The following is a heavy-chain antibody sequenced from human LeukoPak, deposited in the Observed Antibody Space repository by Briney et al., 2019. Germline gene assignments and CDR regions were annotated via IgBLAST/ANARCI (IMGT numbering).Heavy chain of an antibody. D-gene: IGHD5-12*01. CDR1: GFTFSDYY. CDR3: AVSGYDLGIIVY. CDR2: ISSSGSTI. Sequence: GGSLRLSCAASGFTFSDYYMSWIRQAPGKELEWVSYISSSGSTIYYADSVNGRFTISRDNAKNSLYLQMNSLRAEDTAVYYCAVSGYDLGIIVYWGQGTLVTVSS. V-gene: IGHV3-11*01. J-gene: IGHJ4*02.